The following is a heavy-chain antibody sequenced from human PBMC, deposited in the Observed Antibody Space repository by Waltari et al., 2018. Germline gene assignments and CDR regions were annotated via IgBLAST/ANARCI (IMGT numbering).Heavy chain of an antibody. V-gene: IGHV1-69*14. D-gene: IGHD6-13*01. CDR2: IIPIFGTA. CDR3: ARAFGYSSSWPTSDPFDP. CDR1: GGTFSSYA. J-gene: IGHJ5*02. Sequence: QVQLVQSGAEVTKPGSSVQVSCKASGGTFSSYAISWVRQAPGQGRELMGGIIPIFGTANYAQKFQGRVTITADKSTSTAYMELSSLRSEDTAVYYCARAFGYSSSWPTSDPFDPWGQGTLVTVSS.